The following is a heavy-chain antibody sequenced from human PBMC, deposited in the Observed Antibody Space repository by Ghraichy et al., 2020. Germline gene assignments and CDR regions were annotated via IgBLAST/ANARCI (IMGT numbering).Heavy chain of an antibody. CDR1: GGSFSGYY. Sequence: SETLSLTCAVYGGSFSGYYWSGIRQPPGKGLEWIGEINHSGSTNYNPSLKSRVTISVETSKNQFSLKLSSVTAADTAVYYCARHRASVTIDYWGQGTLVTVSS. J-gene: IGHJ4*02. V-gene: IGHV4-34*01. CDR2: INHSGST. D-gene: IGHD3-3*01. CDR3: ARHRASVTIDY.